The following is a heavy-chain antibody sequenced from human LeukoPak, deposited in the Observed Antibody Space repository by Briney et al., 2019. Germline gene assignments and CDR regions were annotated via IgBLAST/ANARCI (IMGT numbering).Heavy chain of an antibody. CDR2: INHSGST. Sequence: SETLSLTCAVYGGSFSSYYWSWIRQPPGKGLEWIGEINHSGSTNYNPSLKSRVTISVDTSKNQFSLKLSSVTAADTAVYYCARKGGGQLVNTRRWFDPWGQGTLVTVSS. CDR3: ARKGGGQLVNTRRWFDP. J-gene: IGHJ5*02. V-gene: IGHV4-34*01. D-gene: IGHD6-6*01. CDR1: GGSFSSYY.